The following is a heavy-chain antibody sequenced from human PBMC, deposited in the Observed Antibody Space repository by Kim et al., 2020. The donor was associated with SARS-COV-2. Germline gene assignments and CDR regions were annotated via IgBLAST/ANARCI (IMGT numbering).Heavy chain of an antibody. V-gene: IGHV1-3*01. CDR3: ASHVLGGYSSGWYGGVYYFDY. CDR1: GYTFTSYA. D-gene: IGHD6-19*01. J-gene: IGHJ4*02. CDR2: INAGNGNT. Sequence: ASVKVSCKASGYTFTSYAMHWVRQAPGQRLEWMGWINAGNGNTKYSQKFQGRVTITRDTSASTAYMELSSLRSEDTAVYYCASHVLGGYSSGWYGGVYYFDYWGQGTLVTVSS.